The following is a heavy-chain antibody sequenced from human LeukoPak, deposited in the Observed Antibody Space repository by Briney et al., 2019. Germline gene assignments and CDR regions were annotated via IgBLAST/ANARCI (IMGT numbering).Heavy chain of an antibody. J-gene: IGHJ4*02. CDR2: IRYDGSNK. CDR3: AKDLGVAARPLGY. Sequence: GGSLRLSCAASGFTFSSYGMHWVRQAPGKGLEWVAFIRYDGSNKYYADSAKGRFTISRDNSKNTLYLQMNSLRAEDTAVYYCAKDLGVAARPLGYWGQGTLVTVSS. V-gene: IGHV3-30*02. D-gene: IGHD6-6*01. CDR1: GFTFSSYG.